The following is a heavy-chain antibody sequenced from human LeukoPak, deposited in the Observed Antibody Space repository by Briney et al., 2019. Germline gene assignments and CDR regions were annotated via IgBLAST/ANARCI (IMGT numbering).Heavy chain of an antibody. V-gene: IGHV3-23*01. CDR3: AKGAAIDH. CDR1: GFTFNNYA. J-gene: IGHJ4*02. Sequence: GGSLRLSCAASGFTFNNYAMNWVRQAPGKGLEWVAAVTGPADTTYYADSVKGRFTISRDNFKDTVYLQMNRLGAEDTALYYCAKGAAIDHWGQGTLVTVSS. CDR2: VTGPADTT. D-gene: IGHD5-24*01.